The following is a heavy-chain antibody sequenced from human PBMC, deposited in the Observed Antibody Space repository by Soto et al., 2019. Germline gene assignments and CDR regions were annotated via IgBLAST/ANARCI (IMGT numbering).Heavy chain of an antibody. Sequence: GGSLRLSCAASGFTVSSNYMSWVRQAPGKGLEWVSVIYSGGSTYYADSVKGRFTISRDNSKNTLYLQMNSLRAEDTAVYYCARADHSSSWCYFQHWGQGTLVTVSS. J-gene: IGHJ1*01. D-gene: IGHD6-13*01. CDR3: ARADHSSSWCYFQH. CDR1: GFTVSSNY. V-gene: IGHV3-53*01. CDR2: IYSGGST.